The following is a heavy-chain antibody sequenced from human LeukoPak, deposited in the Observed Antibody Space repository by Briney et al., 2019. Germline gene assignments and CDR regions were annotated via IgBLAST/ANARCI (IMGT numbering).Heavy chain of an antibody. CDR3: ARTFYYDTSGYYGTYYFDY. V-gene: IGHV4-38-2*02. CDR1: GYSISSGYY. D-gene: IGHD3-22*01. Sequence: PSETLSLTCTVSGYSISSGYYWGWIRQPPGKGLEWIGSFYDSGNTYYNPSLKSRVTISVDTSKNQFSLKLTSVTAADTAVYFCARTFYYDTSGYYGTYYFDYWGQGTLVTVSS. J-gene: IGHJ4*02. CDR2: FYDSGNT.